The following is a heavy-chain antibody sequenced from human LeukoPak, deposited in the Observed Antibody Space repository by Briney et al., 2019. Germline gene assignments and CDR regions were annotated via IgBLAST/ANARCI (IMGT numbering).Heavy chain of an antibody. Sequence: GESLKISCKGSGYSFTSYWIGWVRQMPGKGLEWMGIIYAGDSDTRYSPSFQGQVTISADKSITTAYLQWNSLKASDTAIHYCARRYYYDSSGYYYATDAFDVWGQGTMVTVSS. CDR1: GYSFTSYW. CDR2: IYAGDSDT. J-gene: IGHJ3*01. D-gene: IGHD3-22*01. CDR3: ARRYYYDSSGYYYATDAFDV. V-gene: IGHV5-51*01.